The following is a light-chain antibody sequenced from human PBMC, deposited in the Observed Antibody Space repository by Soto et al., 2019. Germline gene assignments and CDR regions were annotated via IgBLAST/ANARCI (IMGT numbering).Light chain of an antibody. V-gene: IGKV2-30*02. CDR1: QSLLHSNGYNY. Sequence: DIVMTQSTLSLPVTPGEPASISCRSSQSLLHSNGYNYLDWYLQKPGQSPRRLIYKVSNRDSGVPARFSGSGSGTDFALKISRVEAEDVGVYYCMQGTHWPITFGQGTRLEIK. J-gene: IGKJ5*01. CDR3: MQGTHWPIT. CDR2: KVS.